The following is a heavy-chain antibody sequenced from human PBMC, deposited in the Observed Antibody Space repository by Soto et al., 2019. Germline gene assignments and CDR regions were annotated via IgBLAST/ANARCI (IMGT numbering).Heavy chain of an antibody. D-gene: IGHD1-7*01. J-gene: IGHJ4*02. Sequence: SETLSLTCAVYGGSFSGYYWSWIRQPPGKGLEWIGYIYYSGSTYYNPSLKSRVTISVDTSKNQFSLKLSSVTAADTAVYYCARDGSLVTGTSFDYWGQGTLVTVSS. CDR3: ARDGSLVTGTSFDY. CDR1: GGSFSGYY. CDR2: IYYSGST. V-gene: IGHV4-34*01.